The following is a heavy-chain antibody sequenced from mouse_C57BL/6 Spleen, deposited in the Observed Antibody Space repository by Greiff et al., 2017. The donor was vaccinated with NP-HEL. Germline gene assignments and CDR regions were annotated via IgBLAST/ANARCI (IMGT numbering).Heavy chain of an antibody. CDR1: GYTFPSYW. V-gene: IGHV1-7*01. J-gene: IGHJ1*03. D-gene: IGHD1-1*01. Sequence: VQLQQSGAELAKPGASVKLSCKASGYTFPSYWMHWVKQRPGQGLEWIGYINPSSGYTKYNQKFKDKATLTADKSSSTAYMQLSSLTYEDSAVYYCARLDGSSLWYFDVWGTGTTVTVSS. CDR2: INPSSGYT. CDR3: ARLDGSSLWYFDV.